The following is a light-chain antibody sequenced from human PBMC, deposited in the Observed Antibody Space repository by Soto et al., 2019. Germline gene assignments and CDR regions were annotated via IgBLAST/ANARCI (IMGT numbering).Light chain of an antibody. Sequence: DTQMTQSPSSLSASVGDRVTVTCRASQNINNYLNWYQQKPGKAPKLLIHAASTLYTGVPSRFSGGGSGTDFTLTISSLQPEDFATYSCQQSYTTPPTFGQGTKVEI. CDR2: AAS. CDR1: QNINNY. V-gene: IGKV1-39*01. J-gene: IGKJ1*01. CDR3: QQSYTTPPT.